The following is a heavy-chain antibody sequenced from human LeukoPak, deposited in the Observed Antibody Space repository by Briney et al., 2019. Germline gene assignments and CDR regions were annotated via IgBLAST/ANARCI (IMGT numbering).Heavy chain of an antibody. CDR3: ARDQSITIFGVVIENWFDP. D-gene: IGHD3-3*01. CDR1: GYTFTGHS. V-gene: IGHV1-18*01. Sequence: ASVKVSCKASGYTFTGHSIHWVRQAPGQGFEWMGWISAYNGNTNYAQKLQGRVTMTTDTSTSTAYMELRSLRSDDTAVYYCARDQSITIFGVVIENWFDPWGQGTLVTVSS. J-gene: IGHJ5*02. CDR2: ISAYNGNT.